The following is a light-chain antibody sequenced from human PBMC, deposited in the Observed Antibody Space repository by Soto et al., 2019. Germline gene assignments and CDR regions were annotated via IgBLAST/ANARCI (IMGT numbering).Light chain of an antibody. V-gene: IGKV1-33*01. CDR2: DAS. J-gene: IGKJ4*01. Sequence: DIQMTQSPSSLSASVGDRVTITCQASQDSSNYLNWYQQKPGKAPKLLIYDASNLETGVPSRFSGSGSGTDFTFTISSLQAEDIATYYCQQYDNLLTFGGGTKGEIK. CDR1: QDSSNY. CDR3: QQYDNLLT.